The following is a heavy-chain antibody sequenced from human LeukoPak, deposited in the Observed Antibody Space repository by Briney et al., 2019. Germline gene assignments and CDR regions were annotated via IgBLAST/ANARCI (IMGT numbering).Heavy chain of an antibody. J-gene: IGHJ5*02. CDR1: GGSISSSSYY. CDR3: ARDREDYVWGSYRPMNWFDP. D-gene: IGHD3-16*02. CDR2: IYYSGST. Sequence: SETLSLTCTVSGGSISSSSYYWGWIRPPPGKGLVWIGSIYYSGSTYDNPSLKSRITISVDTSKNQFSLKLSSVTAADTAVYYCARDREDYVWGSYRPMNWFDPWGQGTLVTVSS. V-gene: IGHV4-39*07.